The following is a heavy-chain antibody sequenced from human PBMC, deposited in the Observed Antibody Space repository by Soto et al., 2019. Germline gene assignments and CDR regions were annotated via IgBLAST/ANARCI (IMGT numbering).Heavy chain of an antibody. D-gene: IGHD1-26*01. Sequence: WGSLRLSCAASGFTVSSHYMSWVRQAPGKGLEWVSVIYSGGSTYYADSVKGRFTISRDNSKNTLYLQMNSLRAEDTAVYYCARMGAIHGMEVWGQGNTVTVSS. V-gene: IGHV3-53*01. CDR3: ARMGAIHGMEV. CDR1: GFTVSSHY. J-gene: IGHJ6*02. CDR2: IYSGGST.